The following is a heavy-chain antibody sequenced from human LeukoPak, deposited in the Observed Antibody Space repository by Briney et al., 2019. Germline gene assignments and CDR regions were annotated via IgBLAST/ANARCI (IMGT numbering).Heavy chain of an antibody. Sequence: GGSLRLSCAASGFTVSSNYMSWVRQAPGKGLEWVSVIYSGDNTYYADFVKGRFTISRDNSNNTLYLQMNSLRAEDTAVYYCARVLDDGSYFDYWGQGTLVTVSS. CDR3: ARVLDDGSYFDY. CDR2: IYSGDNT. CDR1: GFTVSSNY. J-gene: IGHJ4*02. V-gene: IGHV3-66*01. D-gene: IGHD1-26*01.